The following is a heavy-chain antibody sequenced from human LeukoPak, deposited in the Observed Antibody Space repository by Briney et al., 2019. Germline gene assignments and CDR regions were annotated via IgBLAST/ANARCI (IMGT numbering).Heavy chain of an antibody. V-gene: IGHV1-3*01. CDR2: INAGNGNT. CDR3: ARDRITMVRGVIKAYYGMDV. Sequence: ASVKVSCKASGYTSTSYAMHWVRQAPGQRLEWMGWINAGNGNTKYSQKFQGRVTITRDTSASTAYMELSSLRSEDTAVYYCARDRITMVRGVIKAYYGMDVWGQGTTVTVSS. J-gene: IGHJ6*02. CDR1: GYTSTSYA. D-gene: IGHD3-10*01.